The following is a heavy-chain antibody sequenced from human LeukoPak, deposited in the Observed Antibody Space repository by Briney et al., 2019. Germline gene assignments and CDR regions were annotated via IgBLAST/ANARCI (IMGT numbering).Heavy chain of an antibody. CDR3: ARDLRRVNKYYYYYMDV. D-gene: IGHD2-21*01. CDR2: INPNSGGT. V-gene: IGHV1-2*02. J-gene: IGHJ6*03. Sequence: GASVKVSCKASGYTFTGYYMHWVRQAPGQGLEWMGWINPNSGGTNYAQKFQGRVTMTRDTSISTAYMELSRLRSDDTAVYYCARDLRRVNKYYYYYMDVWGKGNTVTVSS. CDR1: GYTFTGYY.